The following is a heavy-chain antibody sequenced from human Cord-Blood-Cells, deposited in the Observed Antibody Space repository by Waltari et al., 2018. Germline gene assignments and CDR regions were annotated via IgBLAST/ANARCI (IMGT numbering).Heavy chain of an antibody. CDR2: FDPEDGET. CDR1: GYTLTELS. D-gene: IGHD2-2*01. Sequence: QVQLVQSGAEVKKPGASVKVSCKVSGYTLTELSMHWVRQAPGKGLEWMGGFDPEDGETSYAQKFQGRVTMTEDTSTDTAYMELSSLRSEDTAVYYCATAFPRYCSSTSCYFDYWGQGTLVTVSS. V-gene: IGHV1-24*01. J-gene: IGHJ4*02. CDR3: ATAFPRYCSSTSCYFDY.